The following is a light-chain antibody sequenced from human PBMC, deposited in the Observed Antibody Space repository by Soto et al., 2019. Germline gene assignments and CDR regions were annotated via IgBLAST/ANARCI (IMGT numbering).Light chain of an antibody. CDR1: SSDVGSYNY. J-gene: IGLJ3*02. CDR3: SSYTTSSSTWV. V-gene: IGLV2-14*01. CDR2: EVS. Sequence: QSALTQPASVSGSPGQSITISCTGTSSDVGSYNYVSWYQHHPGKAPKLMIYEVSNRPSGVSNRFSGSKSGNTASLTISGLQPEDEADYYCSSYTTSSSTWVFGGGTKLTVL.